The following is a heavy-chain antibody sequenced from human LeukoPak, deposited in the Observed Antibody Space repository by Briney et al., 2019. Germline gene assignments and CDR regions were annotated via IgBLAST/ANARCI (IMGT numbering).Heavy chain of an antibody. D-gene: IGHD2-2*02. CDR2: ISSSSNYI. CDR1: GFTFSGYG. V-gene: IGHV3-21*01. J-gene: IGHJ4*02. CDR3: ARHGTTAAIVGFDY. Sequence: PGGSLRLSCAVSGFTFSGYGMTWVRQAPGKGLEWVSSISSSSNYIYYADSVKGQFTISRDNTKNSLYLQVNRLRGAETAVSFSARHGTTAAIVGFDYWGQGTLVTVSS.